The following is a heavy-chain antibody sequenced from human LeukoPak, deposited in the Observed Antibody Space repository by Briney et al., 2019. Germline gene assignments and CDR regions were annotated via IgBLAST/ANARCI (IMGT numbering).Heavy chain of an antibody. CDR2: IYYSKNT. Sequence: PSETLSLTCTVSGGSISSSSAYWGWIRQPPGKGLGWIGSIYYSKNTYYNPSLKSRVTISADTSKNQFSLTLGSVSATDTAVYYCVSPRGFSYGYFDYWGQGTLVTVSS. CDR1: GGSISSSSAY. CDR3: VSPRGFSYGYFDY. J-gene: IGHJ4*02. D-gene: IGHD5-18*01. V-gene: IGHV4-39*01.